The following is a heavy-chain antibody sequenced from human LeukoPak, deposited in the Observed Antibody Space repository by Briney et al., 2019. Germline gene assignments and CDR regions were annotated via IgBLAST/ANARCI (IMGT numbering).Heavy chain of an antibody. V-gene: IGHV4-59*12. D-gene: IGHD1-26*01. CDR3: ARSRGSYYLFDY. Sequence: SETLSLTCTVSGGSISSYYWNWIRQPPGRGLEWIGYIYYSGSTNYNPSLKSRVTISVDTSKNQFSLKLSSVTAADTAVYYCARSRGSYYLFDYWGQGTLVTVSS. J-gene: IGHJ4*02. CDR2: IYYSGST. CDR1: GGSISSYY.